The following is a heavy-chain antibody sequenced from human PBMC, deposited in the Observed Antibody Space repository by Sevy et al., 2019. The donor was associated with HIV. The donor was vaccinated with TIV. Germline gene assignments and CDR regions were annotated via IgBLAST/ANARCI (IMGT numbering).Heavy chain of an antibody. CDR2: SGYDGSNK. CDR3: ARDPRMYGDFLLAYFDS. Sequence: GGSLRLSCAASGFTPSTYGMHWVRQAPDKGLEWVAVSGYDGSNKYYADSVKGRFTISRDNSKNTLFLQMESLRAEDTAVYYCARDPRMYGDFLLAYFDSWGQGTLVTVSS. D-gene: IGHD2-8*01. CDR1: GFTPSTYG. J-gene: IGHJ4*02. V-gene: IGHV3-33*01.